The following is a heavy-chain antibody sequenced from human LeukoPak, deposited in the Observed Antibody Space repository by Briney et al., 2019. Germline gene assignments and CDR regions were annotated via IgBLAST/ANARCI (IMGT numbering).Heavy chain of an antibody. CDR1: GGSISSYY. J-gene: IGHJ5*02. V-gene: IGHV4-59*08. CDR3: ARGLDTAMVYNWFDP. D-gene: IGHD5-18*01. CDR2: IYYSGST. Sequence: PSETLSLTCTVSGGSISSYYWSWIRHPPGKGLELIGYIYYSGSTNYNPSLKSRVTISVDTSKNQFSLKPSSVTAADTAVYYCARGLDTAMVYNWFDPWGQGTLVTASS.